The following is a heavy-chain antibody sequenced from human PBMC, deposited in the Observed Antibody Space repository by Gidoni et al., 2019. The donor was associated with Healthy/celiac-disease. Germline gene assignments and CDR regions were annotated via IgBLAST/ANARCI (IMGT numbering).Heavy chain of an antibody. CDR3: ARERDIVVVPAAARTFDI. J-gene: IGHJ3*02. V-gene: IGHV4-4*07. D-gene: IGHD2-2*01. Sequence: QVQLQASGPGLVKPSETLSLTCTVPGGSISSYYWSWIRQPAGKGLEWIGRIYTSGSTNYNPSLKSRVTMSVDTSKNQFSLKLSSVTAADTAVYYCARERDIVVVPAAARTFDIWDQGTMVTVSS. CDR1: GGSISSYY. CDR2: IYTSGST.